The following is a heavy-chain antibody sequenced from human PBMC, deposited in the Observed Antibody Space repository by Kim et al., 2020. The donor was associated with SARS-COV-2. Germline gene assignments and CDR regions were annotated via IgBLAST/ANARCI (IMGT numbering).Heavy chain of an antibody. Sequence: SETLSLTCTVSGGSISSYYWSWIRQPPGKGLEWIGYIYYSGSTNYNPTLKNRVTISVDTSKNQFSLKLSSVTAADTGVYYCAGDVSGSYLSWFDPWGQGTLGTVSS. CDR3: AGDVSGSYLSWFDP. V-gene: IGHV4-59*01. CDR1: GGSISSYY. J-gene: IGHJ5*02. CDR2: IYYSGST. D-gene: IGHD1-26*01.